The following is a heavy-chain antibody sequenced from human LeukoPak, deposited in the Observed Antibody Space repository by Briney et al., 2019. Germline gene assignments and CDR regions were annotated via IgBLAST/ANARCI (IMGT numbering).Heavy chain of an antibody. CDR2: ISGSGGSA. CDR3: AKGRISPDS. Sequence: GGSLRLSCAASGFTFSTYGMSWVRQAPGKGLEWVSGISGSGGSAYYADSVKGRFTMSRDNSKNTLYLQMNSLRAEDTAVYYCAKGRISPDSWGQGTLVTVSS. J-gene: IGHJ4*02. CDR1: GFTFSTYG. D-gene: IGHD2-15*01. V-gene: IGHV3-23*01.